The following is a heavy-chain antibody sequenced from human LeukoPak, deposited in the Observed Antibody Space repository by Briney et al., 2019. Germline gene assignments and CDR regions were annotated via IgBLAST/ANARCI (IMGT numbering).Heavy chain of an antibody. J-gene: IGHJ6*02. CDR3: ARWYCSSTNCHSYYYGMDV. Sequence: PGGSLRLSCVASGFTFSSYVMSWVRQAPGKGLEWVSGISGGGAGKEYADAVKGRFTISRDNSKNTLYLQMNSLRAEDTAVYYCARWYCSSTNCHSYYYGMDVWGQGTTVTVSS. V-gene: IGHV3-23*01. CDR1: GFTFSSYV. D-gene: IGHD2-2*01. CDR2: ISGGGAGK.